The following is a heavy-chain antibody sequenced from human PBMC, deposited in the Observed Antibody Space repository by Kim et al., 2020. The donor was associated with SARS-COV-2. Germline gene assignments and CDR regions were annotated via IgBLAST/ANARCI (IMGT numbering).Heavy chain of an antibody. Sequence: SETLSLTCNVSGGSISSHYWSWIRPPPGKGLEWIGYVCHRGSTKYNPSLKSRVTISVDTSKNQFSLKLSSVTAAATAVYYCARNDRSTVLWYFDLWGRGT. CDR2: VCHRGST. D-gene: IGHD4-4*01. CDR1: GGSISSHY. V-gene: IGHV4-59*11. CDR3: ARNDRSTVLWYFDL. J-gene: IGHJ2*01.